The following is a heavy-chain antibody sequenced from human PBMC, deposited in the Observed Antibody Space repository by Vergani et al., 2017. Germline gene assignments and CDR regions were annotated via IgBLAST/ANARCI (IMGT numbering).Heavy chain of an antibody. V-gene: IGHV3-11*01. D-gene: IGHD2-21*01. CDR3: ARAYCGGDCYSSDGLFDY. Sequence: QVQLVESGGGLVKPGGSLRLSCAASGFTFSDYYMSWIRQAPGKGLEWVSYISSSGSTIYYADSVKGRFTISRDNAKSSLYLQMNSLRAEDTAVYYCARAYCGGDCYSSDGLFDYWGQGTLVTGSS. J-gene: IGHJ4*02. CDR1: GFTFSDYY. CDR2: ISSSGSTI.